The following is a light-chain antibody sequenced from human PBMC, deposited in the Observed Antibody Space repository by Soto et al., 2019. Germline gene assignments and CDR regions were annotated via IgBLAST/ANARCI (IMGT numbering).Light chain of an antibody. Sequence: QSALTQPASVSGSPGQSITISCTGTSSDVGGYNYVSWYQQHPGKAPKLMIYEVSNRPSGVSNRFSGSKSGNTASLNISGLQAEDEADYYCSSYTSSSTWVFGGGTQLTVL. CDR3: SSYTSSSTWV. J-gene: IGLJ3*02. CDR1: SSDVGGYNY. CDR2: EVS. V-gene: IGLV2-14*01.